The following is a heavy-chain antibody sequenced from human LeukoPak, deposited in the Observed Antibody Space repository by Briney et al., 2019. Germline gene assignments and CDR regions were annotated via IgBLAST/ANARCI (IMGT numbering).Heavy chain of an antibody. V-gene: IGHV3-23*01. CDR3: AKGYGSEHSYYYYYMDV. CDR1: GFTFSSYG. Sequence: GGSMRLSCAASGFTFSSYGMSWVRQAPGKGLEWVSAISGSGGSTYYADSVKGRFTISRDNSKNTLYLQMSSLRAEDTAVYYCAKGYGSEHSYYYYYMDVWGKGTTVTISS. J-gene: IGHJ6*03. CDR2: ISGSGGST. D-gene: IGHD3-10*01.